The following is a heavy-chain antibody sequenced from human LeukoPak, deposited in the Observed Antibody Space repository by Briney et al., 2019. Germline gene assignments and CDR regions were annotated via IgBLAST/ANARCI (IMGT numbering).Heavy chain of an antibody. D-gene: IGHD2-15*01. J-gene: IGHJ6*01. CDR3: ARPGSYCSGGTCSSAHAMDV. CDR2: MNPNSGNT. V-gene: IGHV1-8*02. Sequence: ASVKVSCKASGGTFSSYAISWVRQAPGQGLEWMGWMNPNSGNTGYAQKFQGRVTMTRNTSIRTAYMELTSLTSEDTAVYYCARPGSYCSGGTCSSAHAMDVWGQGTTVTVSS. CDR1: GGTFSSYA.